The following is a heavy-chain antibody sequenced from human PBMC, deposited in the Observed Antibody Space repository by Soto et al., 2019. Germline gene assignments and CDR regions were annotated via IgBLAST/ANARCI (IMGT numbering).Heavy chain of an antibody. Sequence: GESLKISCKGSGYSFTSYWIGWVRQMPGKGLEWMGIIYPGDSDTRYSPSFQGQVTISADKSISTAYLQWSSLKASDTAMYYCARQDADDYGDFLAYFFDYWGQGTLVTVSS. CDR2: IYPGDSDT. J-gene: IGHJ4*02. D-gene: IGHD4-17*01. V-gene: IGHV5-51*01. CDR3: ARQDADDYGDFLAYFFDY. CDR1: GYSFTSYW.